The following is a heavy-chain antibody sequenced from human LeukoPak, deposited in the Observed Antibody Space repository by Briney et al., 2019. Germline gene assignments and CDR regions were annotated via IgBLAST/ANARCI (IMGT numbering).Heavy chain of an antibody. Sequence: GGSLRLSCAASGFTFSSYAMHWVRQAPGKGLEWVALISYDGSINDYADSVKGRFTISRDNAKNSLYLQMNSLRAEDTAVYYCAREAYDFTPLNAFDIWGQGTMVTVSS. D-gene: IGHD3/OR15-3a*01. CDR1: GFTFSSYA. CDR3: AREAYDFTPLNAFDI. CDR2: ISYDGSIN. V-gene: IGHV3-30*04. J-gene: IGHJ3*02.